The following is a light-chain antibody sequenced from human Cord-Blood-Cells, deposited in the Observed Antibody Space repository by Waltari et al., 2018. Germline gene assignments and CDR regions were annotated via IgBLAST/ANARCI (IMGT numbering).Light chain of an antibody. CDR3: CSYAGSSTYV. CDR1: SSDVGSFNL. J-gene: IGLJ1*01. CDR2: EGS. V-gene: IGLV2-23*01. Sequence: QSALTQPASVSGSPGQSITISCTGTSSDVGSFNLVSWYQQHPGKAPKLMIYEGSKRPSGVSNRFSGSKSGNTTSVRISGLQAEDEADYYCCSYAGSSTYVFGTGTKVTVL.